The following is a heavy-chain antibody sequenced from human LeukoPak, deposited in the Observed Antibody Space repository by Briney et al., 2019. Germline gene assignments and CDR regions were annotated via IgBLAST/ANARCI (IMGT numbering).Heavy chain of an antibody. Sequence: PGGSLRLSCAASGFTFSSYAMSWVRQAPGKGLEWVSAISGSGGSTYYADSVKGRFTISRDNFKNTLYLQMNSLRAEDTAIYYCAPTTWYTNSWPLFEYWGQGTLVTVSS. CDR3: APTTWYTNSWPLFEY. CDR1: GFTFSSYA. D-gene: IGHD6-13*01. J-gene: IGHJ4*02. CDR2: ISGSGGST. V-gene: IGHV3-23*01.